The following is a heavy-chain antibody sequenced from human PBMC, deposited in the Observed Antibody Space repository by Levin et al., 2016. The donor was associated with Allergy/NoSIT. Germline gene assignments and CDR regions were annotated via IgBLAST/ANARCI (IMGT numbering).Heavy chain of an antibody. J-gene: IGHJ4*02. CDR2: INHSGST. D-gene: IGHD3-22*01. CDR3: ARATGYYDSSGYFRN. V-gene: IGHV4-34*01. Sequence: WIRQPPGKGLEWIGEINHSGSTNYNPSLKSRVTISVDTSKNQFSLKLSSVTAADTAVYYCARATGYYDSSGYFRNWGQGTLVTVSS.